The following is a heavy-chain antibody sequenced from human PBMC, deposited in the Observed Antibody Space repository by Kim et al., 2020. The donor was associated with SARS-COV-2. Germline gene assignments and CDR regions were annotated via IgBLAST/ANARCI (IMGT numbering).Heavy chain of an antibody. J-gene: IGHJ4*02. D-gene: IGHD6-6*01. V-gene: IGHV3-33*06. CDR3: AKDSSSSKYYFDY. Sequence: YAGSVKGRLTIPRDNSKNTLYLQVNSRRAEDTAVYYCAKDSSSSKYYFDYWGQGTLVTVSS.